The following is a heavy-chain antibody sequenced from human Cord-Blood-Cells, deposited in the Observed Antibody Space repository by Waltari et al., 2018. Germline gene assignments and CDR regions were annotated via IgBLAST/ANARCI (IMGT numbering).Heavy chain of an antibody. D-gene: IGHD1-26*01. CDR1: GGSISSSSYY. Sequence: QLQLQESGPGLVKPSETLSLTCTVSGGSISSSSYYWGWIRQPPGEGLEWIGSSYYSGSTYYNPSLKSRVTISVDTSKNQFSLKLSSVTAADTAVYYCARHVRMMGATKNWGQGTLVTVSS. J-gene: IGHJ4*02. CDR2: SYYSGST. V-gene: IGHV4-39*01. CDR3: ARHVRMMGATKN.